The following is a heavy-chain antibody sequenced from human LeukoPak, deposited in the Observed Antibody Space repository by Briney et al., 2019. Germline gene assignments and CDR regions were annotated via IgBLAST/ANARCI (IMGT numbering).Heavy chain of an antibody. CDR2: LSGSGGST. Sequence: GGSLRLSCAASGFTFSSYTMTWVRQAPGMGLEWVSSLSGSGGSTYYADSVKGRFTISRDNSKNTLYLQMNSLRAEDTAVYYCAKQGNYYGSSGYYNDAFDIWGQGTMVTVSS. V-gene: IGHV3-23*01. CDR3: AKQGNYYGSSGYYNDAFDI. CDR1: GFTFSSYT. J-gene: IGHJ3*02. D-gene: IGHD3-22*01.